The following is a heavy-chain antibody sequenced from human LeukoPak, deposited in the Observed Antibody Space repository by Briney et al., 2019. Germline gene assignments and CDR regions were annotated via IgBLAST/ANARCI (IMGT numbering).Heavy chain of an antibody. CDR1: GGSISSYY. CDR2: IYTSGST. V-gene: IGHV4-4*07. CDR3: ARGVRGYSPEGLDAFDI. D-gene: IGHD5-18*01. J-gene: IGHJ3*02. Sequence: SSETLSLTCTVSGGSISSYYWSWIRQPAGKGLEWIGRIYTSGSTNYNPSLKSRVTISVDTSKNQFSLKLSSVTAADTAVYYCARGVRGYSPEGLDAFDIWGQGTMVTVSS.